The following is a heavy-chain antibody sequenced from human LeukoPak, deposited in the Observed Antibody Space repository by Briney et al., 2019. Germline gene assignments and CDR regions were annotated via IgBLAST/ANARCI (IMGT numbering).Heavy chain of an antibody. CDR1: GGSIGSSNW. D-gene: IGHD6-19*01. CDR2: VYQSGST. CDR3: ARWGSGYFDY. V-gene: IGHV4-4*02. Sequence: SETLSLTCAVSGGSIGSSNWWSWVRQPPGKGLEWIGGVYQSGSTNYDPSLKNRVTISVDKSKNQFSLNLSSVTAADTAVYYCARWGSGYFDYWGQGTQVTVSS. J-gene: IGHJ4*02.